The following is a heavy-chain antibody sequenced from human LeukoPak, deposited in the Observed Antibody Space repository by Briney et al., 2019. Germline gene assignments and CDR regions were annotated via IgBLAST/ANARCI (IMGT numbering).Heavy chain of an antibody. J-gene: IGHJ4*02. V-gene: IGHV1-2*02. CDR2: INPQSGAT. D-gene: IGHD3-22*01. CDR3: ARGGDDSGLYFAY. CDR1: GYTFTGVY. Sequence: ASVKLSCKASGYTFTGVYIHWVRQAPGQGLEWMAWINPQSGATNYAQKFRGRVTMTRDVPISTAYMEVTSLTFDDTAVYYCARGGDDSGLYFAYWGQGTLVTVSS.